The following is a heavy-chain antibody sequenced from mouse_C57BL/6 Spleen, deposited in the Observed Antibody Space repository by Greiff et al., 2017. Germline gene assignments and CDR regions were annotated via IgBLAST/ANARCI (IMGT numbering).Heavy chain of an antibody. CDR2: IDPSDSET. D-gene: IGHD2-14*01. J-gene: IGHJ1*03. CDR1: GYTFTSYW. Sequence: QVQLQQSGAELVRPGSSVKLSCKASGYTFTSYWMHWVKQRPIQGLEWIGNIDPSDSETHYNQKFKDKATLTVDKSSSTAYMQLSSLTCEDSVVYCCASGYGWYIDVWGTGTTVTVSS. CDR3: ASGYGWYIDV. V-gene: IGHV1-52*01.